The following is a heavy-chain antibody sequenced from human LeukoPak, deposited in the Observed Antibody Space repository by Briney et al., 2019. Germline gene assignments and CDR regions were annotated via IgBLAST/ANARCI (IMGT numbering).Heavy chain of an antibody. J-gene: IGHJ6*02. Sequence: SVKVSCKASGGTFSSYAISWVRQAPGQGLEWMGRIIPILGIANYAQKFQGRVTITADKSTSTAYMELSSLRSEDTAVYYCALVRGYCSGGSCSNGMDVWGQGTTVTVSS. CDR3: ALVRGYCSGGSCSNGMDV. V-gene: IGHV1-69*04. D-gene: IGHD2-15*01. CDR2: IIPILGIA. CDR1: GGTFSSYA.